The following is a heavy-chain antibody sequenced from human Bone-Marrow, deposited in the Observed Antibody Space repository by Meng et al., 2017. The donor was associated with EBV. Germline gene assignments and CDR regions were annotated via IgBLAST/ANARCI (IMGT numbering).Heavy chain of an antibody. V-gene: IGHV4-39*01. CDR2: VHYTGST. Sequence: QPQRRESGPGQVKPSDTLSLTCTVSGDSISSFYYWGWIRQPPGRGLEWIGSVHYTGSTYYSPSLKSRVTVSVDTSKNQFSLRLTSVTAADTAVYYCARPFPSWQSPRLDPFGAWGQGTLVTVSS. CDR1: GDSISSFYY. CDR3: ARPFPSWQSPRLDPFGA. D-gene: IGHD6-19*01. J-gene: IGHJ5*02.